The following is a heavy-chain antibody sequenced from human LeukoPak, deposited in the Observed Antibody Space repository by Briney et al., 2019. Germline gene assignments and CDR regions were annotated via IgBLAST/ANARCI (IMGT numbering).Heavy chain of an antibody. V-gene: IGHV3-30*02. J-gene: IGHJ6*02. CDR3: AKAIGIAAATYYGMDV. CDR2: IRYDGSNK. Sequence: GGSLRLSCAASGFTFSSYGMHWVRQAPGKGLEWVAFIRYDGSNKYYADSVKGRFTISRDNSENTLYLQMNSLRAEDTAVYYCAKAIGIAAATYYGMDVWGQGTTVTVSS. D-gene: IGHD6-13*01. CDR1: GFTFSSYG.